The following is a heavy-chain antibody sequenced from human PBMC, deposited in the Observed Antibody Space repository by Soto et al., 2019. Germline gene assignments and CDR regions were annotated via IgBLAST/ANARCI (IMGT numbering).Heavy chain of an antibody. CDR3: ARGQSTRGTAMAYGMDV. J-gene: IGHJ6*02. V-gene: IGHV3-30-3*01. Sequence: QVQLVESGGGVVQPGRSLRLSCAASGLTLSNYAMHWVRQAPGKGLEWVAIISYDGSNKYYADSVKGRFTISRDNSKNTLYLQVNSLRAKDTAVYYCARGQSTRGTAMAYGMDVWGQGTTVTVSS. CDR1: GLTLSNYA. D-gene: IGHD5-18*01. CDR2: ISYDGSNK.